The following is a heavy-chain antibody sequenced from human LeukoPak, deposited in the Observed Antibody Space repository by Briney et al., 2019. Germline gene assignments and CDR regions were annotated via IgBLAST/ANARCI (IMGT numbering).Heavy chain of an antibody. D-gene: IGHD3-3*01. CDR3: ARLPITKRAMDV. Sequence: SETLSLTCSVSGDSIRSGDSYWGWIRQDPRKGLEGIASIYYVGSPHYNPSLNSRRVTLSVDTTKNQFSLTLTSLTAADTAIYYCARLPITKRAMDVWGQGTTVTVSS. V-gene: IGHV4-39*01. J-gene: IGHJ6*02. CDR2: IYYVGSP. CDR1: GDSIRSGDSY.